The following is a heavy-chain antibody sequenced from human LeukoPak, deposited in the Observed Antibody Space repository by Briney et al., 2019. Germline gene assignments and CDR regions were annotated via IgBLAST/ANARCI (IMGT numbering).Heavy chain of an antibody. D-gene: IGHD4-17*01. CDR1: GGSISSSSYY. CDR2: IYYSGST. Sequence: PSETLSLTCTVSGGSISSSSYYWGWSRQPPGKGLEWIGSIYYSGSTYYNPSLKSRVTISVDTSKDQFSLKLSSVTAADTAVYYCARGPTTVTRAFDYWGQGTLVTVSS. CDR3: ARGPTTVTRAFDY. J-gene: IGHJ4*02. V-gene: IGHV4-39*07.